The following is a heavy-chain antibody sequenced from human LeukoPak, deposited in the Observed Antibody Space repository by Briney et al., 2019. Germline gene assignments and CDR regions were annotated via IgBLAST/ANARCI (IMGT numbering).Heavy chain of an antibody. J-gene: IGHJ6*03. CDR3: ARASKPRGLLYYYYYYMDV. D-gene: IGHD2/OR15-2a*01. CDR1: GYTFTGYY. CDR2: IIPIFGTA. V-gene: IGHV1-69*13. Sequence: ASVKVSCKASGYTFTGYYMHWVRQAPGQGLEWMGGIIPIFGTANYAQKFQGRVTITADESTSTAYMELSSLRSEDTAVYYCARASKPRGLLYYYYYYMDVWGKGTTVTISS.